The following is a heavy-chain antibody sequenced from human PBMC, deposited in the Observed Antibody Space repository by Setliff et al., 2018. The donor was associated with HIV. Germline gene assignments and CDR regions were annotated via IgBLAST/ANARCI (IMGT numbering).Heavy chain of an antibody. CDR3: AKDHVLGQWLIRVYFDY. CDR2: ISGSGDIT. CDR1: GFTFSSYS. Sequence: PGGSLRLSCAASGFTFSSYSMNWVRQAPGKGLEWVSVISGSGDITYYRESVKGRFTVSRDNSNNTLYLQLNSLRAEDTAVYYCAKDHVLGQWLIRVYFDYWGQGIVVTVSS. J-gene: IGHJ4*02. D-gene: IGHD6-19*01. V-gene: IGHV3-23*01.